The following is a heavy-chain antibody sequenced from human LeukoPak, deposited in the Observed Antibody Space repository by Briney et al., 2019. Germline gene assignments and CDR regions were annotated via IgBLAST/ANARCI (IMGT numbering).Heavy chain of an antibody. J-gene: IGHJ4*02. CDR1: GFTFSSYG. V-gene: IGHV3-30*02. Sequence: GGSLRLSCAASGFTFSSYGMHWVRQAPGKGLEWVAFIRYDGSNKYYADSVKGRFTISRDNSQNTLYLQMNSLRAEDTAVYYCAKESRIVGATSFDYWGQGTLVTVSS. CDR2: IRYDGSNK. CDR3: AKESRIVGATSFDY. D-gene: IGHD1-26*01.